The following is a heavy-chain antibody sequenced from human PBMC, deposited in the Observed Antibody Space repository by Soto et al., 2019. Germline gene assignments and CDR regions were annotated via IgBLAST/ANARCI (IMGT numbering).Heavy chain of an antibody. V-gene: IGHV1-3*01. J-gene: IGHJ4*02. CDR3: ARGRWTQTTADYYLDF. Sequence: QVQLVQSGTEVKKPGASVKLSCKASGYTITNYAIHWVRQAPGQRLEWMVWINAGNGHTKYSQKFQGRVTVTRDPSATTAYMGLGSLTSEDTAVYYCARGRWTQTTADYYLDFWGQGTLVTVSS. CDR2: INAGNGHT. D-gene: IGHD1-1*01. CDR1: GYTITNYA.